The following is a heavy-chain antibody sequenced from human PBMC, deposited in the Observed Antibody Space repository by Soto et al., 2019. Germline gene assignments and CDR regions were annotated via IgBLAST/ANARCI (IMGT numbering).Heavy chain of an antibody. CDR1: GFTFSSYA. D-gene: IGHD2-15*01. V-gene: IGHV3-30-3*01. Sequence: QVQLVESGGGVVQPGRSLRLSCAASGFTFSSYAMHWVRQAPGKGLEWVAVISYDGSNKYYADSVKGRFTISRDNSKNTLYLQMNSLRAEDTAVYYCARDEVVVVAARFDYCGQGTLVTVSS. J-gene: IGHJ4*02. CDR3: ARDEVVVVAARFDY. CDR2: ISYDGSNK.